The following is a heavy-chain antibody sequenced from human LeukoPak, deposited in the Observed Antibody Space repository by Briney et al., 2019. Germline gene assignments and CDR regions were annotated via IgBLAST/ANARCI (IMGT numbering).Heavy chain of an antibody. D-gene: IGHD5-18*01. CDR1: GYSFTSYW. Sequence: GESLKISCKGSGYSFTSYWIGWVRQMPGKGLEWLGIIYPGDSDTRYSPSFQGQVTISAHKSISTAYLQWSSLKASDTAMYYCARQTPVDTAMVTSMDYWGQGTLVTVSS. CDR2: IYPGDSDT. J-gene: IGHJ4*02. CDR3: ARQTPVDTAMVTSMDY. V-gene: IGHV5-51*01.